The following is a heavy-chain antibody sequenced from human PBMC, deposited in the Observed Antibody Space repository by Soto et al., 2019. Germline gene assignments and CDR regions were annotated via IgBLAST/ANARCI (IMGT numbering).Heavy chain of an antibody. V-gene: IGHV4-59*01. CDR1: GGSISSYY. CDR3: AREGVSSTWYYYYGMDG. Sequence: SETLSLTCTVSGGSISSYYWNWIRQPPGKGLEWIGYISYSGSTNYNPSLKSRVTISVDTSKKQFSLKLSSVTAADTAVYYCAREGVSSTWYYYYGMDGWGQGTTVTVSS. J-gene: IGHJ6*02. CDR2: ISYSGST. D-gene: IGHD6-13*01.